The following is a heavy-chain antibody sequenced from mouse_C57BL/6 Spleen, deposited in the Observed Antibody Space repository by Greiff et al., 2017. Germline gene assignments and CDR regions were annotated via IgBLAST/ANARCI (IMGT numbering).Heavy chain of an antibody. Sequence: QVQLQQPGAELVKPGASVKLSCKASGYTFTSYWMQWVKQRPGQGLEWIGEIDPSDSYTNYNQKFKGKATLTVDTSSSTAYMQLSSLTSEDSAVYYCLYSNYWGQGTTLTVSS. CDR1: GYTFTSYW. D-gene: IGHD2-5*01. J-gene: IGHJ2*01. CDR3: LYSNY. V-gene: IGHV1-50*01. CDR2: IDPSDSYT.